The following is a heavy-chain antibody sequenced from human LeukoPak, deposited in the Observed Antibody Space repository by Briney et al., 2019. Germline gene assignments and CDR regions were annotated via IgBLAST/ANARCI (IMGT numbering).Heavy chain of an antibody. Sequence: ASVKVSCKASGYTFTSYYMHWVRQAPGQGLEWMGIINPSGGSTSYAQKFQGRVTMTRDTSTSTVYMELSSLRSEDTAVYYCARGGSLRGGIAAPFDYWGQGTLVTVSS. D-gene: IGHD6-13*01. CDR1: GYTFTSYY. J-gene: IGHJ4*02. V-gene: IGHV1-46*01. CDR2: INPSGGST. CDR3: ARGGSLRGGIAAPFDY.